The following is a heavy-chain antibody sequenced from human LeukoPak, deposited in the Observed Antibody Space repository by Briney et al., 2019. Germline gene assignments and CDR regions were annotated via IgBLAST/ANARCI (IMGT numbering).Heavy chain of an antibody. J-gene: IGHJ4*02. Sequence: GGSLRLSCAASGFTFGSYAMSWVRQAPGKGLEWVSAISGSGVSTYYADSVKGRFTISRDNSKNTLYLQMNSLRAEDTAIYYCAKDCSSTSCPTSDYWGQGTLVTVSS. CDR2: ISGSGVST. V-gene: IGHV3-23*01. D-gene: IGHD2-2*01. CDR1: GFTFGSYA. CDR3: AKDCSSTSCPTSDY.